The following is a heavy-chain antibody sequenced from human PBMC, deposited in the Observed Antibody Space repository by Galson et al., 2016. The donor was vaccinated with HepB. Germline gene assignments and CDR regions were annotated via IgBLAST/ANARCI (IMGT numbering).Heavy chain of an antibody. CDR1: GFTFSSYA. CDR2: ISGSGGTT. J-gene: IGHJ6*04. V-gene: IGHV3-23*01. Sequence: SLRLSCAASGFTFSSYAMPWVRQAPGKGLEWVSAISGSGGTTYYADSVKGRFTISRDNSKNTLYLQMNSLRAEDTAVYHCAKPVGTGYDWYHYYSMDVWGTGTTVTVSS. CDR3: AKPVGTGYDWYHYYSMDV. D-gene: IGHD5-12*01.